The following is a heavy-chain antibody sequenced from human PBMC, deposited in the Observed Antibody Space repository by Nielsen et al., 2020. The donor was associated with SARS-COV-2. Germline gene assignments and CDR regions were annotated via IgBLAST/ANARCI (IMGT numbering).Heavy chain of an antibody. Sequence: GALRLSCAASGFTFSDYYMSWIRQAPGKGLEWVSSISSSSSYIYYADSVKGRFTISRDNAKNSLYLQMNSLRAEDTAVYYCAKEMATINSYWGQGTLVTVSS. CDR2: ISSSSSYI. J-gene: IGHJ4*02. V-gene: IGHV3-11*06. D-gene: IGHD5-24*01. CDR3: AKEMATINSY. CDR1: GFTFSDYY.